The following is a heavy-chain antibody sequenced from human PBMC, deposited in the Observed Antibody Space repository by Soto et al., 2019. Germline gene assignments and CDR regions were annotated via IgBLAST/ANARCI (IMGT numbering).Heavy chain of an antibody. J-gene: IGHJ4*02. CDR3: DMGGYIYGLGTY. Sequence: QMQLVQSGPEVKKPGTSGKVSCKASGLTFSSSAVHWVRQARGHRLEWIGWIDVGSANANYAQTLQERVTISRDMSTSTAYMELRCLRPEDTAGYAADMGGYIYGLGTYWGQGTLVTVSS. CDR1: GLTFSSSA. V-gene: IGHV1-58*01. CDR2: IDVGSANA. D-gene: IGHD5-18*01.